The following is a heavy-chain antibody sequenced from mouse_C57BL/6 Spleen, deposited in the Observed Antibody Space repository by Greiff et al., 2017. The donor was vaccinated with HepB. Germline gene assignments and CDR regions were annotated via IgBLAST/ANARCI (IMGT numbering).Heavy chain of an antibody. CDR2: FNPNYGTT. CDR3: APSYDYDGRFAY. Sequence: EVKLQESGPELVKPGASVKISCKASGYSFTDYNMNWVKQSNGKSLEWIGVFNPNYGTTSYNQKFKGKATLTVDQSSSTAYMQLNSLTSEDSAVYYCAPSYDYDGRFAYWGQGTLVTVSA. J-gene: IGHJ3*01. D-gene: IGHD2-4*01. V-gene: IGHV1-39*01. CDR1: GYSFTDYN.